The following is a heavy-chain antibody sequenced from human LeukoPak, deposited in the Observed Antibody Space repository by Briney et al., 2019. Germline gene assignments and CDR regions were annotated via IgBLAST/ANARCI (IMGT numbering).Heavy chain of an antibody. D-gene: IGHD2-8*01. J-gene: IGHJ4*02. CDR3: AKGEWGYFDY. CDR2: ITGSGTTT. Sequence: GGSLRLSCADSGFTFSSYAMSWVRQAPGKGLEWVSGITGSGTTTYYVDSVKGRFTISRDNSKNTLYLQMNSLRAEDTAVYYCAKGEWGYFDYWGQGTLVTVSS. CDR1: GFTFSSYA. V-gene: IGHV3-23*01.